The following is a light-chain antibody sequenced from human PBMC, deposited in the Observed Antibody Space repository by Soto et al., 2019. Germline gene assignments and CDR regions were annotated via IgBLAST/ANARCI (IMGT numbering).Light chain of an antibody. CDR3: QQYFNWPWT. Sequence: AIQMTQSPSSLSASVGDRVTITCRASQGIRSDVAWYQQKPGKAPELLIYAASNLQSGVPSRFSGSGSGTDFTLTISSLQPEDFAVYYCQQYFNWPWTFGRGTKVDIK. V-gene: IGKV1-6*01. CDR1: QGIRSD. J-gene: IGKJ1*01. CDR2: AAS.